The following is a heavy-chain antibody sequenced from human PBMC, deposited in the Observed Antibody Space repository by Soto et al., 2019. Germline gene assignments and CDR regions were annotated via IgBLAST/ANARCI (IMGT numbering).Heavy chain of an antibody. CDR3: AKDYLRITMIVVVIPPYGMDV. CDR1: EFTFGSYG. CDR2: INPSGVQT. D-gene: IGHD3-22*01. J-gene: IGHJ6*02. Sequence: GSLRLSCSASEFTFGSYGMSWVRQAPGQGLEWGSLINPSGVQTHSAYSVKGRFTTSRDNPKNTLYLQMNSLRAEDTAVYYCAKDYLRITMIVVVIPPYGMDVWGQGTTVTVSS. V-gene: IGHV3-23*01.